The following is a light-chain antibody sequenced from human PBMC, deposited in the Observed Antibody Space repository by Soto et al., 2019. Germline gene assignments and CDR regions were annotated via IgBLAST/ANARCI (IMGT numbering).Light chain of an antibody. CDR1: QTINNQ. V-gene: IGKV1-5*01. Sequence: DIQMTQSPSTLSASVGDRVTIPCRASQTINNQLAWYQQKPGKAPKLLIFDVSTLQSGAPSRFSGSGSGTEFTLTISSLQPEDFAVYYCQHFGGSLPVTFGQRTRLEI. CDR2: DVS. J-gene: IGKJ5*01. CDR3: QHFGGSLPVT.